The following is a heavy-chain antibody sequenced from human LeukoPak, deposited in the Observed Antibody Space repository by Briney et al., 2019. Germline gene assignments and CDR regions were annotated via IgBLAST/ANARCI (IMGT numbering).Heavy chain of an antibody. Sequence: PGGSLRLSCAASGFTFSSYEMNWVRQAPGKGLEWVSYISSSGSTIYYADSVKGRFTISRDNAKNSLYLQMNSLRAEDMAVYYCARARIGVAVNAGFDYWGQGTLVTVSS. CDR1: GFTFSSYE. CDR3: ARARIGVAVNAGFDY. CDR2: ISSSGSTI. D-gene: IGHD6-19*01. J-gene: IGHJ4*02. V-gene: IGHV3-48*03.